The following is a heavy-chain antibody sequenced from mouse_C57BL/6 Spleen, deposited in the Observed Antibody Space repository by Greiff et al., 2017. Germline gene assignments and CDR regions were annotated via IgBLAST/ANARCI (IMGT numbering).Heavy chain of an antibody. CDR2: ISYDGSN. J-gene: IGHJ3*01. V-gene: IGHV3-6*01. CDR1: GYSITSGYY. D-gene: IGHD1-1*01. CDR3: AREDYGSSYDAWFAY. Sequence: DVKLQESGPGLVKPSQSLSLTCSVTGYSITSGYYWNWIRQFPGNKLEWMGYISYDGSNNYNPSLKNRISITRDTSKNQFFLKLNSVTTEDTATYYCAREDYGSSYDAWFAYWGQGTLVTVSA.